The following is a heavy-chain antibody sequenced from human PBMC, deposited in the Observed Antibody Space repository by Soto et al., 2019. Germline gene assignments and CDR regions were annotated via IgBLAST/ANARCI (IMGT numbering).Heavy chain of an antibody. V-gene: IGHV3-48*02. CDR1: GFTFSVYS. CDR2: ITSDTKTI. D-gene: IGHD6-19*01. CDR3: ARSVEGHFDY. Sequence: EVQLVESGGDSVPRGGSLRLSCVASGFTFSVYSMNWVRQAPGKGLEWFSYITSDTKTIKYADSVKGRFTISRDNGKNSVYLQMNSLRDEDTAVYYCARSVEGHFDYWGQGTVVTVSS. J-gene: IGHJ4*02.